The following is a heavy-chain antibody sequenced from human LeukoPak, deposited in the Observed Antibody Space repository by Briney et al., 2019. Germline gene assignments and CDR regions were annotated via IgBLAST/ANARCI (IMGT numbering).Heavy chain of an antibody. J-gene: IGHJ3*02. CDR3: ASTRDGAFDI. V-gene: IGHV4-59*01. CDR2: IYYSGST. D-gene: IGHD5-24*01. CDR1: GGSISSYY. Sequence: SETLSLTCTVSGGSISSYYWSWIRQPPGKGPEWIGYIYYSGSTNYNPSLKSRVTISVDTSKNQFSLKLSSVTAADTAVYYCASTRDGAFDIWGQGTMVTVSP.